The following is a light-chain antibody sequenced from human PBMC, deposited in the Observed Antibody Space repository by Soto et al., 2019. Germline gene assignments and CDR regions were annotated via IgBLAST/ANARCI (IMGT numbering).Light chain of an antibody. CDR1: HYISTN. Sequence: DIQMTQSPSSLSASVGDRVTIYCRASHYISTNLNWYQKKPGKAPKLLIHAASSLHSGVPSRFSGSGSGTDFTLTIDSLQPEDFATYYCQQSYSTPPDTFGQGTKLEIQ. J-gene: IGKJ2*01. CDR3: QQSYSTPPDT. V-gene: IGKV1-39*01. CDR2: AAS.